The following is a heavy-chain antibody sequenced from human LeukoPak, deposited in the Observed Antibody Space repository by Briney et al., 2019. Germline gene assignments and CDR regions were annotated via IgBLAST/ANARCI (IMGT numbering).Heavy chain of an antibody. CDR3: AKQCGRSDWFDAFDI. V-gene: IGHV3-30*18. CDR1: GVTFSYYG. J-gene: IGHJ3*02. CDR2: ISYDGSNK. D-gene: IGHD6-19*01. Sequence: GGSLRLSCAASGVTFSYYGLHWVRQGPGKGLEWVAVISYDGSNKYYADSVKGRFTISRDNSKNTLYLQMNSLRAEDTAVYYCAKQCGRSDWFDAFDIWGQGTMVTVSS.